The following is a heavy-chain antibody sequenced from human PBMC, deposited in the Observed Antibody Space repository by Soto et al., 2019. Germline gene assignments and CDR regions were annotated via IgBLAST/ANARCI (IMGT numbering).Heavy chain of an antibody. CDR1: GGSTSRYY. CDR2: IYYTGST. D-gene: IGHD3-22*01. CDR3: ARAFLSSGYYYGMDV. Sequence: SETLSLTCTVSGGSTSRYYWSWIRQPPGKGLEWIGYIYYTGSTNYNPSLKSRVTMSVDTSKNQFSLKLRSVTAADTAMYYCARAFLSSGYYYGMDVWGQGTTVTVSS. V-gene: IGHV4-59*01. J-gene: IGHJ6*02.